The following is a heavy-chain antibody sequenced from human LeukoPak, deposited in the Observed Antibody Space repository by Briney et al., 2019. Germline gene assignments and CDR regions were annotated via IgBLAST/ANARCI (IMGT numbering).Heavy chain of an antibody. CDR2: VSSNGAST. CDR3: AREISRGFDI. Sequence: GGSLRLSCAASGFTVSSNYMSWVRQAPGKGLESVSAVSSNGASTYYENSVKDRFIVSRDNSKNTLYLQLGSLRAEDTAVYYCAREISRGFDIWGQGTMVTVSS. V-gene: IGHV3-64*01. D-gene: IGHD2/OR15-2a*01. J-gene: IGHJ3*02. CDR1: GFTVSSNY.